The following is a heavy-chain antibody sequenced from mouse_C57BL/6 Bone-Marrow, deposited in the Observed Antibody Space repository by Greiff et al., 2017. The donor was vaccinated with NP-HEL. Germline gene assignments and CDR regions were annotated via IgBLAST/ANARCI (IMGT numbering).Heavy chain of an antibody. Sequence: VKVVESGGGLVQPGGSLKLSCAASGFTFSDYGMAWVRQAPRKGPEWVAFISNLAYSIYYADTVTGRFTISRENAKNTLYLEMSSLRSEDTAMYYCARHGRGGFAYWGQGTLVTVSA. CDR1: GFTFSDYG. J-gene: IGHJ3*01. V-gene: IGHV5-15*01. CDR2: ISNLAYSI. CDR3: ARHGRGGFAY. D-gene: IGHD1-1*01.